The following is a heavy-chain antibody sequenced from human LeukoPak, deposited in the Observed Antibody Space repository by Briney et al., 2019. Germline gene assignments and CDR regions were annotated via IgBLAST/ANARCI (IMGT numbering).Heavy chain of an antibody. CDR2: MNPNSGNT. CDR3: ARGLRFLEWANDY. D-gene: IGHD3-3*01. V-gene: IGHV1-8*03. Sequence: ASVKVSCKASGYTFTSYDINWVRQATGQGLEWMGWMNPNSGNTGYAQKFQGRVTITRNTSISTAYMELSGLRSEDTAVYYCARGLRFLEWANDYWGQGTLVTVSS. CDR1: GYTFTSYD. J-gene: IGHJ4*02.